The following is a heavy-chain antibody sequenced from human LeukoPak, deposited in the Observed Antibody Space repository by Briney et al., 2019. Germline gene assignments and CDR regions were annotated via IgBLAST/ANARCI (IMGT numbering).Heavy chain of an antibody. CDR2: INHSGST. CDR3: ARGWGTGGYSYGSPMDV. J-gene: IGHJ6*03. CDR1: GGSISSYY. Sequence: SETLSLTCTVSGGSISSYYWSWIRQPPGKGLEWIGEINHSGSTNYNPSLKSRVTISVDTSKNQFSLKLSSVTAADTAVYYCARGWGTGGYSYGSPMDVWGKGTTVTVSS. V-gene: IGHV4-34*01. D-gene: IGHD5-18*01.